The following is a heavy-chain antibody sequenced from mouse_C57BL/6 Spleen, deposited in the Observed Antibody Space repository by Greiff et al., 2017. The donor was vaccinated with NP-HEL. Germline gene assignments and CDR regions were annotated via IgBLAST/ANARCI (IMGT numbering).Heavy chain of an antibody. CDR1: GYAFSSSW. J-gene: IGHJ4*01. Sequence: VQLQQSGPELVKPGASVKISCKASGYAFSSSWMNWVKQRPGKGLEWIGRIYPGDGDTNYNGKFKGKATLTADKSSSTAYMQLSSLTSEDSAVYFCARDGFLQSYAMDYWGQGTSVTVSS. D-gene: IGHD2-1*01. V-gene: IGHV1-82*01. CDR2: IYPGDGDT. CDR3: ARDGFLQSYAMDY.